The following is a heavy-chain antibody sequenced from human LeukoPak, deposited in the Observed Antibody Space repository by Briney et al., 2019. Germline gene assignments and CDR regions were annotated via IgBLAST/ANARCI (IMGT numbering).Heavy chain of an antibody. J-gene: IGHJ4*02. Sequence: GGSLRLSCAASGFTFSSYAMSWVRQAPGKGLEWVSAISGSGGSTYYADSVKGRFTISRDNAKNSLYLQMNSLRAEDTAVYYCARALRFAQQRGGFDYWGQGTLVTVSS. CDR1: GFTFSSYA. D-gene: IGHD6-13*01. CDR3: ARALRFAQQRGGFDY. V-gene: IGHV3-23*01. CDR2: ISGSGGST.